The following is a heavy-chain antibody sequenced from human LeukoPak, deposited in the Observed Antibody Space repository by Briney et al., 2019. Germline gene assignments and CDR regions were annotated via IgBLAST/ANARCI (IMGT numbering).Heavy chain of an antibody. CDR3: ARVGDGIAAAGTGPDY. CDR2: ISSSGSAI. D-gene: IGHD6-13*01. J-gene: IGHJ4*02. V-gene: IGHV3-11*01. CDR1: GFTFSDYY. Sequence: GGSLRLSCAASGFTFSDYYMSWIRQAPGKGLEWVSYISSSGSAIYYADSVKGRFTISRDNAKNSLYLQMNSLRAEDTAVYYCARVGDGIAAAGTGPDYWGQGTLVTVSS.